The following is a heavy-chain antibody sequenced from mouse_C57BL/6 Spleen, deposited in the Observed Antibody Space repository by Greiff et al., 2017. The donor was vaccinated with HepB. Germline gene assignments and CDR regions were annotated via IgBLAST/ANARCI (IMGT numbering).Heavy chain of an antibody. J-gene: IGHJ2*01. CDR3: ARSMEGGYYFDY. Sequence: QVQLQQPGAELVKPGASVKLSCKASGYTFTSYWMHWVKQRPGQGLEWIGMIHPNSGSTNYNEKFKSKATLTVDKSSSTAYMQLSSLTSEDSAVYYCARSMEGGYYFDYWGQGTTLTVSS. CDR1: GYTFTSYW. D-gene: IGHD2-10*02. CDR2: IHPNSGST. V-gene: IGHV1-64*01.